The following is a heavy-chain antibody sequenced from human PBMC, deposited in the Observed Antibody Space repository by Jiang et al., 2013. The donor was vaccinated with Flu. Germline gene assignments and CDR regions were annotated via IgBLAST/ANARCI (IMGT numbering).Heavy chain of an antibody. D-gene: IGHD3-3*01. CDR3: ARLAITIFGNHFDY. CDR2: IDDRGSI. V-gene: IGHV4-34*01. J-gene: IGHJ4*02. CDR1: GGSFSDYF. Sequence: LLKPSETLSLTCAVYGGSFSDYFWSWIRQSPGKGLEWIGEIDDRGSINYNPSLESRATISVDTSKNQFSLNLTSVTAADTAVYYCARLAITIFGNHFDYWGQGTLVTVSS.